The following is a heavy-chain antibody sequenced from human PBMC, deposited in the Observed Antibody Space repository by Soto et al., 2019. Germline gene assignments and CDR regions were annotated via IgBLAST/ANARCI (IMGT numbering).Heavy chain of an antibody. D-gene: IGHD3-22*01. CDR2: INPSGGST. Sequence: ASVKVSWKASGYTFTSYYMHWVRQAPGQGLEWMGIINPSGGSTSYAQKFQGRVTMTRDTSTSTVYMELSSLRSEDTAVYYCARSGSSGPPFDPWGQGTLVTAPQ. J-gene: IGHJ5*02. V-gene: IGHV1-46*01. CDR1: GYTFTSYY. CDR3: ARSGSSGPPFDP.